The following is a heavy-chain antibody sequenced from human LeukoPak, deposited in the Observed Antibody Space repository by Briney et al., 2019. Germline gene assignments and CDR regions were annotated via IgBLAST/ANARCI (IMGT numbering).Heavy chain of an antibody. V-gene: IGHV4-59*01. D-gene: IGHD5-18*01. J-gene: IGHJ5*02. CDR3: ARAANTAMVTGRFDP. Sequence: PSETLSLTCTVSGGSINSYYWSWIRQPPGKGPEWIGFVYYSGSNYNPSLKSGVTMSLDTSKSQFSLKLNSVTAADTAVYYCARAANTAMVTGRFDPWGQGTLVTVSS. CDR2: VYYSGS. CDR1: GGSINSYY.